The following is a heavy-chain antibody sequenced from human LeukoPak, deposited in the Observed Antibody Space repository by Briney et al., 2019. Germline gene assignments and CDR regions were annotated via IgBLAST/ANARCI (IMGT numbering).Heavy chain of an antibody. J-gene: IGHJ3*02. Sequence: PGGSLRLSCAASGFTFSIYRMNWVRQAPGKGLEWVSSIGSSSTYIYYADSVKGRFTISRDNAKNSLYLQMNSLRAEDTAVYYCSRYGNGAWLAHYSFDIWCQGTMVTVSS. CDR3: SRYGNGAWLAHYSFDI. D-gene: IGHD6-19*01. V-gene: IGHV3-21*01. CDR1: GFTFSIYR. CDR2: IGSSSTYI.